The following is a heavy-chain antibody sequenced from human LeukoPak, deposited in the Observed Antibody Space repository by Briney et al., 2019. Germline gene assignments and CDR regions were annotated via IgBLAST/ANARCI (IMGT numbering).Heavy chain of an antibody. J-gene: IGHJ4*02. V-gene: IGHV3-33*01. Sequence: PGGSLRLSCAASGFTFSSYGMHWVRQAPGKGLEWVAVIWYDGSNKYYADSAKGRFTISRDNAKNSLYLQMNCLRAEDTAVYYCARDRGAVTDVFDYWGQGTLVTVSS. CDR1: GFTFSSYG. CDR3: ARDRGAVTDVFDY. D-gene: IGHD6-19*01. CDR2: IWYDGSNK.